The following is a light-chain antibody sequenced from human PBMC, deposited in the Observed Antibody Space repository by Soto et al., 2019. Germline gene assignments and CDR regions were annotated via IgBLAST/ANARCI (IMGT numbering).Light chain of an antibody. J-gene: IGKJ5*01. CDR2: GAS. CDR3: HVGMT. V-gene: IGKV3-20*01. CDR1: QSGSNNF. Sequence: IVLTQSPGTLSLSPGGRATLSCRASQSGSNNFLAWYQQKPGQAPRLLIFGASTRATGIPDRFSGSASGADFTLTINRLEPEDFAVYYCHVGMTFGQGTRLESK.